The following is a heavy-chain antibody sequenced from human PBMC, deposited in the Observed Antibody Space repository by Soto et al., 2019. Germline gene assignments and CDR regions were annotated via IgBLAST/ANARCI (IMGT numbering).Heavy chain of an antibody. J-gene: IGHJ4*02. D-gene: IGHD1-26*01. CDR3: ASELVGTTDFDY. CDR2: MWHDGSYK. Sequence: QGQLVESGGGVVQPGRSLRLSCAASGFTFGNYGMHWVRQAPGKGLEWVASMWHDGSYKSHAASVKGRFTISRDNSENTLYLQMNSLRVEDTAVYYCASELVGTTDFDYWGQGTLVTVSS. V-gene: IGHV3-33*01. CDR1: GFTFGNYG.